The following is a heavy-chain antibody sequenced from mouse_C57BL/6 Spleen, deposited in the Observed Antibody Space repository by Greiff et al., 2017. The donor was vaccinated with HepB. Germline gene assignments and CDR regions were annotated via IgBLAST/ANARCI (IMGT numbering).Heavy chain of an antibody. CDR3: ARYDGYYAMDY. CDR2: IDPSDSYT. CDR1: GYTFTSYW. Sequence: QVQLQQPGAELVKPGASVKLSCKASGYTFTSYWMQWVNQRPGQGLEWIGEIDPSDSYTNYNQKFKGKATLTVDTSSSPAYMQLSSLTSEDSAVYYCARYDGYYAMDYWGQGTSVTVSS. V-gene: IGHV1-50*01. D-gene: IGHD2-3*01. J-gene: IGHJ4*01.